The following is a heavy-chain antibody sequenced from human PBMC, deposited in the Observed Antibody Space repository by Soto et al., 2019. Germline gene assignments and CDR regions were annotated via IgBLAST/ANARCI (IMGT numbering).Heavy chain of an antibody. J-gene: IGHJ3*02. V-gene: IGHV4-34*01. Sequence: PSETLSLTCAVYGGSFSGYYWSWIRQPPGKGLEWIGEINHSGSTNYNPSLKSRVTISVDTSKNQFSLKLSSVTAADTAVYYCASTFGGVIFSPNAFDIWGQGTMVTVSS. CDR1: GGSFSGYY. D-gene: IGHD3-16*02. CDR3: ASTFGGVIFSPNAFDI. CDR2: INHSGST.